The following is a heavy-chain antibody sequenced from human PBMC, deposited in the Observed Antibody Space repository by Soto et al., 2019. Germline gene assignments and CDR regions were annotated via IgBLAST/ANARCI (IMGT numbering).Heavy chain of an antibody. V-gene: IGHV1-69*13. J-gene: IGHJ6*02. CDR1: GGTFSSYA. CDR3: ARVNPPRFCSGGSCSYYYYGMDV. D-gene: IGHD2-15*01. Sequence: WASVKVSCKASGGTFSSYAISWVRQAPGQGLEWMGGIIPIFGTANYAQKFQGRVTITADESTSTAYMELSSLRSEDTAVYYCARVNPPRFCSGGSCSYYYYGMDVWGQGTTVTVSS. CDR2: IIPIFGTA.